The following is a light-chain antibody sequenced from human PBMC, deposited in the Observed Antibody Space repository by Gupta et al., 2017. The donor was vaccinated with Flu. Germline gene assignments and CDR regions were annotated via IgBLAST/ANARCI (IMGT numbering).Light chain of an antibody. CDR2: GAS. V-gene: IGKV3-20*01. CDR3: QQYGSSPRT. J-gene: IGKJ1*01. Sequence: IVLTQSPGTLSLSPGERATLSCRPSQSVSSSYLAWYQQKPGQAPRLLIYGASSRATGSPDRFSGSGSGTDFTLTISRLEPEDFAVYYCQQYGSSPRTFGRGTKVEIK. CDR1: QSVSSSY.